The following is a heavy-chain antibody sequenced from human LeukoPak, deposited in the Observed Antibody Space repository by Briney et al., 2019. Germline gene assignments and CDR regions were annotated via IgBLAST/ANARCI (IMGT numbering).Heavy chain of an antibody. V-gene: IGHV4-59*01. CDR3: ARDVYYGSGGYGLDV. CDR2: IHYSGST. D-gene: IGHD3-10*01. J-gene: IGHJ6*02. Sequence: PSETLSLTCTVSGGSISSYYWSWIRQSPGKWMEWIGYIHYSGSTNYNPSLKSRVPISVDTSKNQFSLKLRSVTAADTAVYYCARDVYYGSGGYGLDVWGQGTTATVPS. CDR1: GGSISSYY.